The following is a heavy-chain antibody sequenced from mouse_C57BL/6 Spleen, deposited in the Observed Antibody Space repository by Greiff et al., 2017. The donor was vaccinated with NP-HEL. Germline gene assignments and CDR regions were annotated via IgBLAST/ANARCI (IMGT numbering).Heavy chain of an antibody. Sequence: EVQLQQSGPELVKPGASVKISCKASGYTFTDYYMNWVKQSHGKSLEWIGDINPNNGGTSYNQKFKGKATLTVDKSSSTAYMELRSLTSEDSAVYYCARGESSRGYYAMDYWGQGTSVTVSS. V-gene: IGHV1-26*01. CDR2: INPNNGGT. D-gene: IGHD1-3*01. J-gene: IGHJ4*01. CDR3: ARGESSRGYYAMDY. CDR1: GYTFTDYY.